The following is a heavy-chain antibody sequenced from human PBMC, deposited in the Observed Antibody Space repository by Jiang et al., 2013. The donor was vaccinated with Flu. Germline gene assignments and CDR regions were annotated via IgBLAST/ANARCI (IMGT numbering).Heavy chain of an antibody. Sequence: EWIGSIYYSGAPTTTRPSKSRVTISVDTSRNQFSLKLSSVTAADTAVYYCARLVWLVGATTSVSAFDIWGQGTMVTVSS. V-gene: IGHV4-39*01. J-gene: IGHJ3*02. CDR2: IYYSGAP. CDR3: ARLVWLVGATTSVSAFDI. D-gene: IGHD1-26*01.